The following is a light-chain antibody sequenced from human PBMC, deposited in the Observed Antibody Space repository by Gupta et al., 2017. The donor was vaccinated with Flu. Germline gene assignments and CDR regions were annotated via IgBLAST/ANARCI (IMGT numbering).Light chain of an antibody. CDR2: EIS. J-gene: IGLJ2*01. V-gene: IGLV2-14*01. CDR3: TSDTSGNIVQ. Sequence: QSALTQPASVSGSPGQTITLSCTGTSSDIGDYKYVSWYQSHPDEAPKLIIYEISNRTAGVAGRFSGSKSGNTAFLTISGPKAEDEGIFYCTSDTSGNIVQFGAGTKVTVL. CDR1: SSDIGDYKY.